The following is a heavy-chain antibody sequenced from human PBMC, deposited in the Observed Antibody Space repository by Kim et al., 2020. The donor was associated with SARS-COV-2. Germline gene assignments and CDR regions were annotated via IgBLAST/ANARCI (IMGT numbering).Heavy chain of an antibody. J-gene: IGHJ4*02. CDR2: IYYSGST. V-gene: IGHV4-31*03. Sequence: SETLSLTCTVSGGSISSGGYYWSWIRQHPGKGLEWIGYIYYSGSTYYNPSLKSRVTISVDTSKNQFSLKRSSVTAADTAVYYCARDGSGSYLRYFDYWGQGTLVTVSS. CDR1: GGSISSGGYY. CDR3: ARDGSGSYLRYFDY. D-gene: IGHD3-10*01.